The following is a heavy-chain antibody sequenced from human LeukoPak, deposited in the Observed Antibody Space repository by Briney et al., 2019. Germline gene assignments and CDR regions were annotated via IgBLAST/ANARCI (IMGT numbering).Heavy chain of an antibody. V-gene: IGHV3-33*01. CDR2: IGDDGNNK. Sequence: GGSLRLSCAASGFSFSNHGMHWVRQAPGKRLEWVAVIGDDGNNKRYANSVNGRFTISRDNSENTLYLQMNGLTAEDTAMYYCARDSGPGYSYGLGYYGMDVWGQGTTVTVSS. J-gene: IGHJ6*02. D-gene: IGHD5-18*01. CDR1: GFSFSNHG. CDR3: ARDSGPGYSYGLGYYGMDV.